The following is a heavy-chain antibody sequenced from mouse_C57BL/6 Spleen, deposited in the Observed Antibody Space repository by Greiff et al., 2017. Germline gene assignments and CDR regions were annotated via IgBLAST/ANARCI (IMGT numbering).Heavy chain of an antibody. CDR2: IDPETGGT. D-gene: IGHD2-4*01. CDR3: TRYLYYDYDPFAY. Sequence: QVQLKQSGAELVRPGASVTLSCKASGYTFTDYEMHWVKQTPVHGLEWIGAIDPETGGTAYNQKFKGKAILTADKSSSTAYMELRSLTSEDSAVYYCTRYLYYDYDPFAYWGQGTLVTVSA. V-gene: IGHV1-15*01. J-gene: IGHJ3*01. CDR1: GYTFTDYE.